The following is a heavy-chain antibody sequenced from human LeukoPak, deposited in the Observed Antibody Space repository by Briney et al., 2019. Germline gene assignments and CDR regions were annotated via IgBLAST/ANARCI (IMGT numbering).Heavy chain of an antibody. CDR1: GFTFDDYA. CDR3: AKAVAVAGSYFDY. V-gene: IGHV3-9*01. Sequence: GRSLRLSCAASGFTFDDYAMHWVRHAPGKGLEWVSGISWNSGSIVYADSVKGRFTISRDNAKNSLYLQMNSLRAEDTALYYCAKAVAVAGSYFDYWGQGTLVTVSS. CDR2: ISWNSGSI. J-gene: IGHJ4*02. D-gene: IGHD6-19*01.